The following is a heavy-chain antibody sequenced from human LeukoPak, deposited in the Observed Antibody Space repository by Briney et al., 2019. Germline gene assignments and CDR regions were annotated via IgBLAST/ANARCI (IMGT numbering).Heavy chain of an antibody. D-gene: IGHD5-24*01. CDR3: ARPIRDGYNPGGDY. V-gene: IGHV3-7*01. J-gene: IGHJ4*02. CDR1: GFTFSSNW. Sequence: GGSLRLSCAASGFTFSSNWMSWVRQAPGKGLEWVANVKQDGSETYYVDSVKGRFTISRDNAKNSLFLQMNTLRVEDTAVYYCARPIRDGYNPGGDYWGQGTLVTVSS. CDR2: VKQDGSET.